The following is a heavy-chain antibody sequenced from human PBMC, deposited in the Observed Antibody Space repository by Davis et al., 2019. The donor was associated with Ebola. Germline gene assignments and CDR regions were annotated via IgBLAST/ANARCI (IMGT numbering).Heavy chain of an antibody. Sequence: ASVKVSCKASGYTFTGYYMHWVRQAPGQGLEWMGWINPNSGGTNYAQKFQGWVTMTRDTPISTAYMELSRLRSDDTAVYYCARVGPATTTFDYWGQGTLVTVSS. V-gene: IGHV1-2*04. CDR1: GYTFTGYY. D-gene: IGHD1-26*01. CDR2: INPNSGGT. J-gene: IGHJ4*02. CDR3: ARVGPATTTFDY.